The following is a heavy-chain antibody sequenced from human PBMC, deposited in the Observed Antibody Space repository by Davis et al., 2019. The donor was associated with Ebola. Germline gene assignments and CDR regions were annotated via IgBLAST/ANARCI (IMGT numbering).Heavy chain of an antibody. J-gene: IGHJ4*02. D-gene: IGHD6-6*01. Sequence: AASVKVSCKASGYTFIDFGINWVRQAPGQGLEWMGWIYPYRGNTNYAQKLQGRVTMTTDTSTSTAYMELRSLISDDTAVYYCARGRYPTSSLDYWGQETLVTVSS. V-gene: IGHV1-18*04. CDR1: GYTFIDFG. CDR2: IYPYRGNT. CDR3: ARGRYPTSSLDY.